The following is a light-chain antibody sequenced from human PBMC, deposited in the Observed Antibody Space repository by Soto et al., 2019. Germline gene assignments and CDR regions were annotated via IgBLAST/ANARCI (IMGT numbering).Light chain of an antibody. J-gene: IGKJ1*01. CDR1: QSLLHRNGFNY. Sequence: DIVMTQSPLSLPVTPGEPASISCRSSQSLLHRNGFNYLDWYLQKPGQSPQLLIYLGSNRSSGVTDRFSGSGSGTAFTLKIRRVEAEDVGVYYCMQPLQTPRTFGQGTKVEIK. CDR2: LGS. CDR3: MQPLQTPRT. V-gene: IGKV2-28*01.